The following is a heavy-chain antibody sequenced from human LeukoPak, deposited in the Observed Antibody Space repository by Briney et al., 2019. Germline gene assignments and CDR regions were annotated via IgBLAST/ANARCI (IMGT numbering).Heavy chain of an antibody. D-gene: IGHD3-10*01. CDR3: ARVSGGSGSYANWFDP. CDR1: GYTFRSYG. Sequence: SEKVSCKASGYTFRSYGINWVRQAPGQGLEWMGWISAYNGNTNYAQKLQGRVTMTTDTSTSTAYMELRSLRSDDTAVYYCARVSGGSGSYANWFDPWGQGTLVTVSS. CDR2: ISAYNGNT. V-gene: IGHV1-18*01. J-gene: IGHJ5*02.